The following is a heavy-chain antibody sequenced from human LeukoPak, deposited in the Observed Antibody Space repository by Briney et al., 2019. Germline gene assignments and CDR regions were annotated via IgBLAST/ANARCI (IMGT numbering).Heavy chain of an antibody. D-gene: IGHD2-15*01. CDR2: INPNSGGT. CDR3: AIGYCSGGSCLSLFDY. J-gene: IGHJ4*02. CDR1: GYTFTCYY. V-gene: IGHV1-2*02. Sequence: ASVTVSFKASGYTFTCYYLHWVRQAPGQGLEWMGWINPNSGGTNYAQKFQGSVTMTRDTSITTAYMELSRLRSDDTAVYYCAIGYCSGGSCLSLFDYWGQGTLVTVSS.